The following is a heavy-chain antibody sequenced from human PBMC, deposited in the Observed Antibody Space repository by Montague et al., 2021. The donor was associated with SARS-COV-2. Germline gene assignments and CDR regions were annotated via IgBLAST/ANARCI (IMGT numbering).Heavy chain of an antibody. CDR1: GDSISSLHYY. CDR3: AGRGGVVGDTRCDY. Sequence: SETLSLTCTVSGDSISSLHYYWGWIRQSPGKGLEWIGNFFYRGSTYYXXXLRSRVTISVDTSKNQFALRLSSVTATDTAIYYCAGRGGVVGDTRCDYWGQGILVPVSS. J-gene: IGHJ4*01. CDR2: FFYRGST. D-gene: IGHD1-26*01. V-gene: IGHV4-39*01.